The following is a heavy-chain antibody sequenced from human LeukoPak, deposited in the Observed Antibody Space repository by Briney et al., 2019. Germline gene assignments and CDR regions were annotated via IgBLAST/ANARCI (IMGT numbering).Heavy chain of an antibody. CDR2: ISGSGGST. D-gene: IGHD6-13*01. V-gene: IGHV3-23*01. CDR3: ARITDGIAAAGP. CDR1: GFTFSSYA. J-gene: IGHJ5*02. Sequence: PGGSLRLSCAASGFTFSSYAMSWVRQARGKGLEWVSAISGSGGSTYYADSVKGRFTISRDNSKNTLYLQMNSLRAEDTAVYYCARITDGIAAAGPWGQGTLVTVSS.